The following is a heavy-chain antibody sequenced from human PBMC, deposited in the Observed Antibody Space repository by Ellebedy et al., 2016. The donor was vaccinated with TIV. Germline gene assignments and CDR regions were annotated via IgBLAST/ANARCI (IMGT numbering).Heavy chain of an antibody. CDR2: IRSDGSNK. D-gene: IGHD3-16*01. CDR1: GFSTSG. V-gene: IGHV3-30*02. J-gene: IGHJ6*02. CDR3: VKGAYPVPTVMAV. Sequence: PGGSLRLSCATSGFSTSGMHWVRQAPGKGLEWVAFIRSDGSNKYYAASVEGRFTISRDNYRNTLDLQMTRLGAEDTARYYCVKGAYPVPTVMAVWGQGTVVIVSS.